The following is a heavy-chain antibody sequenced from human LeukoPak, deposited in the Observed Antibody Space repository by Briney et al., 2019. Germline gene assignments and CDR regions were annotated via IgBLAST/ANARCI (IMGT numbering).Heavy chain of an antibody. Sequence: PSEKLSRNSTGSHYSISSNYYWGWIRQPPGKGLEWIGSIYHSESTYYNPSLKSRVTISVDTSKNQFSLKLTSVTAADTAVYYCARSSGYMSYWGQGTLVTVSS. CDR1: HYSISSNYY. D-gene: IGHD3-22*01. CDR3: ARSSGYMSY. CDR2: IYHSEST. V-gene: IGHV4-38-2*02. J-gene: IGHJ4*02.